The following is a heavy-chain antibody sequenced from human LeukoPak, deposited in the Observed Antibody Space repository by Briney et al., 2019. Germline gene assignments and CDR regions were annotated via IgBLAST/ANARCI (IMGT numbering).Heavy chain of an antibody. Sequence: GESLKISCKGSGYSFTSYGISWVRQAPGQGLEWMGWISAYNGNTNYAQKLQGRVTMTTDTSTSTAYMELRSLRSDDTAVYYCAREFRYSSSWYTRENWFDPWGQGTLVTVSS. CDR2: ISAYNGNT. V-gene: IGHV1-18*01. D-gene: IGHD6-13*01. CDR1: GYSFTSYG. CDR3: AREFRYSSSWYTRENWFDP. J-gene: IGHJ5*02.